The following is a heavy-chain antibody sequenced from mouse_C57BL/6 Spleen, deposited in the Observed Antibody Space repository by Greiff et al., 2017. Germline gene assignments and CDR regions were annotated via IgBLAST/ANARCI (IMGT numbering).Heavy chain of an antibody. D-gene: IGHD2-5*01. Sequence: EVKLMESGGGLVQPGGSMKLSCVASGFTFSNYWMNWVRQSPEKGLEWVAQIRLKSDNYATHYAESVKGRFTISRDDSKSSVYLQMNNLRAEDTGIYYCTAYYSNYVSNWGTGTTVTVSS. V-gene: IGHV6-3*01. J-gene: IGHJ1*03. CDR3: TAYYSNYVSN. CDR2: IRLKSDNYAT. CDR1: GFTFSNYW.